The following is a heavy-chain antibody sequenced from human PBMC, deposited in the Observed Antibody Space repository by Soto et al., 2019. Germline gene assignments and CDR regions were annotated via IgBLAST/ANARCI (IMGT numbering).Heavy chain of an antibody. V-gene: IGHV2-5*02. CDR1: GFSLSASGVG. Sequence: SGPTLVNPTQTLTLTCTFSGFSLSASGVGVGWIRQPPGKALEWLALIYWDDGKRYRPSLKSRLTITKDTSKNQVVLTMTNMDPVDTATYYCAHGVEGEYSSSWGRAFHHWGQGTLVTVSS. D-gene: IGHD6-13*01. CDR3: AHGVEGEYSSSWGRAFHH. CDR2: IYWDDGK. J-gene: IGHJ1*01.